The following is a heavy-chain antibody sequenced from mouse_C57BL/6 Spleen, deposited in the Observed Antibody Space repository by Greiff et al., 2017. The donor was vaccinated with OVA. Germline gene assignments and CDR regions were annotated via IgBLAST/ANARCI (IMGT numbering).Heavy chain of an antibody. D-gene: IGHD2-2*01. J-gene: IGHJ2*01. Sequence: QVQLQQPGAELVRPGTSVKLSCKASGYTFTSYWMHWVKQRPGQGLEWIGVIDPSDSYTNYNQKFKGKATLTVATSSSTAYMQLSSLTSEDSAVYYCAREEVTTGGRDDYWGQGTTLTVSA. CDR2: IDPSDSYT. CDR3: AREEVTTGGRDDY. V-gene: IGHV1-59*01. CDR1: GYTFTSYW.